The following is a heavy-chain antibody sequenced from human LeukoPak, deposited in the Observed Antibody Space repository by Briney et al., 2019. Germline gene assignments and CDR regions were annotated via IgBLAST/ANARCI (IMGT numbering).Heavy chain of an antibody. CDR1: GYTFTGYY. J-gene: IGHJ4*02. D-gene: IGHD2-8*01. Sequence: ASVKVSCKASGYTFTGYYMHWVGQAPGQGLEWMGWINPNSGGTNYAQKFQGRVTMTRDKSISTAYMELYSLRSDDTAVYYCARDPPGVRYGRPIFDFWGQGTLVTVSS. V-gene: IGHV1-2*02. CDR2: INPNSGGT. CDR3: ARDPPGVRYGRPIFDF.